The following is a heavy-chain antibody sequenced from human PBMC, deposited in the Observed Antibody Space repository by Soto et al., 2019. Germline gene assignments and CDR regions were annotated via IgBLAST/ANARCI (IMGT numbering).Heavy chain of an antibody. J-gene: IGHJ6*02. CDR1: GGSFTSNNW. Sequence: SETLSLTCAVSGGSFTSNNWWTWVRQPPGKGLEWIGYIYYSGSTYYNPSLKSRVTISVDTSKNQFSLKLSSVTAADTAVYYCARDYDFWSGYYRPYYGMDVWGQGTTVTVSS. V-gene: IGHV4-30-4*01. CDR3: ARDYDFWSGYYRPYYGMDV. CDR2: IYYSGST. D-gene: IGHD3-3*01.